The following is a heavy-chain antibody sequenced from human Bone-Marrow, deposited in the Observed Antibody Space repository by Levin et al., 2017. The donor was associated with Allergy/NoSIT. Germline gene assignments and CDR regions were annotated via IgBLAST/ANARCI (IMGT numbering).Heavy chain of an antibody. V-gene: IGHV5-51*01. CDR1: GNIFVTYW. J-gene: IGHJ3*01. Sequence: GESLKISCQGSGNIFVTYWIGWVRQIPGKGLEWMGIIHMGDSDTRYSPSFQGQVTISADKSISTAYLQWRSLKAADTAMYYCAGRAAFDVWGQGTMVTVSP. CDR3: AGRAAFDV. CDR2: IHMGDSDT.